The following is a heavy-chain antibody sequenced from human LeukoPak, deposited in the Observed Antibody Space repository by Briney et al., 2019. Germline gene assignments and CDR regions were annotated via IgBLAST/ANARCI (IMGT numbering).Heavy chain of an antibody. V-gene: IGHV4-59*01. J-gene: IGHJ4*02. CDR2: IYYSGST. D-gene: IGHD1-26*01. CDR1: GGSICSYY. Sequence: SENLSRTCTVSGGSICSYYWSWIRQPPGKGLEWIGYIYYSGSTNYNPSLKSRVTISVDTSKNQFSLKLSSVTAADSAGYYCARGGGKWELLFDYWGQGTLVTVSS. CDR3: ARGGGKWELLFDY.